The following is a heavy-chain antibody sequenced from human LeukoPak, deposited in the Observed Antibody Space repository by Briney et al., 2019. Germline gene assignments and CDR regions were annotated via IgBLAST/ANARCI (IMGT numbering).Heavy chain of an antibody. Sequence: GGSLRLSCAASGFTVSSNYMSWVRQAPGKGLEWVPVIYSGGSTYYADSVKGRFTISRDNSKNTLYLQMNSLRAEDTAVYYCARDNNDSSDYLYWGQGTLVTVSS. D-gene: IGHD3-22*01. V-gene: IGHV3-53*01. CDR3: ARDNNDSSDYLY. CDR2: IYSGGST. CDR1: GFTVSSNY. J-gene: IGHJ4*02.